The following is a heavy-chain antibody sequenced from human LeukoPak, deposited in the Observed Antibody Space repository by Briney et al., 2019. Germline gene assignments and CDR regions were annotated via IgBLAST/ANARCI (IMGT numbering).Heavy chain of an antibody. CDR2: INPNSGGT. CDR3: ASDPGTYDAFNI. Sequence: ASVKVSCKASGYTFTGYYMHWVRQAPGQGLEWMGWINPNSGGTNYAQKFQGRVTMTRDTSISTAYMELSRLRSDDTAVFFCASDPGTYDAFNIWGQGTMVTVSS. CDR1: GYTFTGYY. J-gene: IGHJ3*02. V-gene: IGHV1-2*02.